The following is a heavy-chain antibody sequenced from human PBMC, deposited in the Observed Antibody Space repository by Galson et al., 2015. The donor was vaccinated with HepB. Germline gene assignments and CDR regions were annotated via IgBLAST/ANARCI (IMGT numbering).Heavy chain of an antibody. V-gene: IGHV3-48*01. CDR1: GFTFSSYS. Sequence: LRLSCAASGFTFSSYSMNWVRQAPGKGLEWVSYISSSSSTIYYADSVKGRFTISRDNAKNSLYLQMNSLRAEDTAVYYCFVLRFLEWLPDAFDIWGQGTMVTVSS. J-gene: IGHJ3*02. CDR2: ISSSSSTI. CDR3: FVLRFLEWLPDAFDI. D-gene: IGHD3-3*01.